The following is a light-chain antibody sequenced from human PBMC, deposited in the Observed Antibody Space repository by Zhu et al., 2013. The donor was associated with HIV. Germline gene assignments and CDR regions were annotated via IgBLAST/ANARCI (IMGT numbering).Light chain of an antibody. CDR1: QAISLD. J-gene: IGKJ3*01. CDR2: SAS. V-gene: IGKV1-39*01. CDR3: QQSHSMPFT. Sequence: DIQMTQSPPSLSASVGDSVTITCRASQAISLDLNWYQQKPGRAPKLLMYSASTLQGGVPSRFSGSGSGTDFTLTLNSLQPEDVATYYCQQSHSMPFTFGPGTKVDL.